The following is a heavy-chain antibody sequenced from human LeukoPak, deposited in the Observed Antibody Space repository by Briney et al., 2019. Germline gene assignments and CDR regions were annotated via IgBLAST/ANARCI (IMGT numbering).Heavy chain of an antibody. CDR2: ISYDGNNK. J-gene: IGHJ4*02. D-gene: IGHD4-17*01. V-gene: IGHV3-30*18. Sequence: GRSLRLSCSASGFTFIRYGMNWVRQAPGKGLEWVAVISYDGNNKYYADSVKGRFTISRDISKNTLYLQMNSLRPEDTAVYYCAKDSLGTRTVTLDYWGQGTLVTVSS. CDR3: AKDSLGTRTVTLDY. CDR1: GFTFIRYG.